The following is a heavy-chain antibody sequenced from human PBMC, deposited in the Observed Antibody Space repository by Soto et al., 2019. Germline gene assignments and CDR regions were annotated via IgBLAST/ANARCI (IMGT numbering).Heavy chain of an antibody. CDR2: VYHTGST. CDR1: GGSISSTNW. J-gene: IGHJ4*02. Sequence: PSETLSLTCVVSGGSISSTNWWTWVRQTPGKGLEWIGEVYHTGSTKYNPSLRNRVTISLDKSKNQFSLKLTSVTAADTAMYYCARGYCSSTSCYEFDYWGQGTLVTVSS. CDR3: ARGYCSSTSCYEFDY. D-gene: IGHD2-2*01. V-gene: IGHV4-4*02.